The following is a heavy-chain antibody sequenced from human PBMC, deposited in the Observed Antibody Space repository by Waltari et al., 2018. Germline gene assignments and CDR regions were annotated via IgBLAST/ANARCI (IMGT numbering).Heavy chain of an antibody. J-gene: IGHJ4*02. D-gene: IGHD3-16*01. CDR2: ITPAATAL. CDR3: ARDMRGAYLFPAPVDF. Sequence: QVQLVQSGAEVKKPGSSVKVSCKASGDTFTSYGINWVRQAPGQGLEWMGGITPAATALSYAQSFQGRVTITADEATTTAYIEVSSLRSEDTAMYYCARDMRGAYLFPAPVDFWGEGTLVIVSS. CDR1: GDTFTSYG. V-gene: IGHV1-69*01.